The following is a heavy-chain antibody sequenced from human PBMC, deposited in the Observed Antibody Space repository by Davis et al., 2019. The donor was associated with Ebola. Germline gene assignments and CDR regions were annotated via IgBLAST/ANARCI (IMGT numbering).Heavy chain of an antibody. CDR1: GFAFNNYA. V-gene: IGHV3-23*01. Sequence: GGSLRLSCVASGFAFNNYAMSWVRQAPGKGLEWVSGISANGESPNYADSVKGRFTVSRDNSKNTMYLQMNSLRAEDTAVFHCAKDTASGWSTGYFDLWGRGTLVTVSS. CDR3: AKDTASGWSTGYFDL. J-gene: IGHJ2*01. D-gene: IGHD6-19*01. CDR2: ISANGESP.